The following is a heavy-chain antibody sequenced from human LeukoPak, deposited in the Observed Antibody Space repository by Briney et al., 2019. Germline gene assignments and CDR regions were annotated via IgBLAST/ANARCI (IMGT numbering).Heavy chain of an antibody. J-gene: IGHJ6*04. CDR1: RFTFSSYG. CDR2: ISSSGSTI. V-gene: IGHV3-48*03. Sequence: PGGSLRLSCAASRFTFSSYGMHWVRQAPGKGLEWVSYISSSGSTIYYADSVKGRFTISRDNAKNSLYLQMNSLRAEDTAVYYCAELGITMIGGVWGKGTTVTIPS. CDR3: AELGITMIGGV. D-gene: IGHD3-10*02.